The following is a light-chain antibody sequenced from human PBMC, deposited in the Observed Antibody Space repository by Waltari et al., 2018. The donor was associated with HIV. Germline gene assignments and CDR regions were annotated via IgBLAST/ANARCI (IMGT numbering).Light chain of an antibody. CDR3: QQDKNWPPLR. V-gene: IGKV3-15*01. J-gene: IGKJ4*02. CDR1: HSFSFD. Sequence: DIVLTQSPPTLALPPGEVTPLPCRASHSFSFDFARYHQKPGQTPRLRIYDATTRAPGIPPRFSGSGSGTDFTLNISSLQSEDFAIYYCQQDKNWPPLRFGGGTKVEIK. CDR2: DAT.